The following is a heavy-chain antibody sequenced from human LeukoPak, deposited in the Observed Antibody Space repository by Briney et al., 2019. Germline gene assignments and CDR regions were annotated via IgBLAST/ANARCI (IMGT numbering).Heavy chain of an antibody. V-gene: IGHV3-74*01. CDR1: GITFGNNW. Sequence: GGSLRLSCAASGITFGNNWMHWVRQGPGKGLVWISRINSDGGGAIYADSVKGRSTVSRDNAKNTLYLQMNSLRAEDTAVYYCARDVPHNWFDTWGQGTLVTASS. CDR2: INSDGGGA. J-gene: IGHJ5*02. CDR3: ARDVPHNWFDT.